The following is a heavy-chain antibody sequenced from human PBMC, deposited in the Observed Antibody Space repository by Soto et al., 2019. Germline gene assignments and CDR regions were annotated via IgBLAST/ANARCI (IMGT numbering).Heavy chain of an antibody. V-gene: IGHV4-59*03. D-gene: IGHD3-16*01. CDR2: GYYAGT. Sequence: SESRCLTGTVSGGSMSSNYWSWIRQSPGKVLEWIGFGYYAGTYYNPSFDSLVTMSGDTPKNQFSLEFISVPAADTAVYYCVRYRGDFYFEYRGKGALVTASS. J-gene: IGHJ4*02. CDR3: VRYRGDFYFEY. CDR1: GGSMSSNY.